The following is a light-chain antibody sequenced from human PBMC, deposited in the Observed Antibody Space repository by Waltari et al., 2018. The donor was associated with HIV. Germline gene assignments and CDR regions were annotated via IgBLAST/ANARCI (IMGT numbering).Light chain of an antibody. Sequence: IVLIQSPATLYLSPGERAYLSCRASQGVSSYLAWYQQKPGQAPRLLIYDASNRATGIPARFSGSGSGTDFTLTISSLEPEDFAVYYCQQRSNWPLTFGGGTKVEIK. J-gene: IGKJ4*01. CDR2: DAS. CDR1: QGVSSY. V-gene: IGKV3-11*01. CDR3: QQRSNWPLT.